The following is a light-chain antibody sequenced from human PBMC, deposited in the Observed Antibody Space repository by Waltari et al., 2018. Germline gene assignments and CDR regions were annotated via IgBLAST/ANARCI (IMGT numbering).Light chain of an antibody. V-gene: IGKV3-20*01. CDR2: HAS. CDR1: QSSSKY. CDR3: QKYESLPST. Sequence: EIVLTQSPGTLSLSPGERHNLSCRASQSSSKYLAWYQQKPGQAPRLLIFHASTRATGIPDRFSGSGSGTDFSLIISRLEPEDFVVYYCQKYESLPSTFGQGTKVEIK. J-gene: IGKJ1*01.